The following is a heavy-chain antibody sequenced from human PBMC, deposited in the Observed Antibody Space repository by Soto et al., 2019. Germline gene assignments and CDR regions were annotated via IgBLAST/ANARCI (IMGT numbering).Heavy chain of an antibody. J-gene: IGHJ5*02. V-gene: IGHV4-39*01. CDR1: GGSISSSSYY. Sequence: PLETLSLTCTVSGGSISSSSYYWGWIRQPPGKGLEWIGSIYYSGSTYYNPSLKSRVTISVDTSKNQFSLELSSVTAADTAVYYCARHGAHRIAVAANWFDPWGQGTLVTVSS. CDR2: IYYSGST. CDR3: ARHGAHRIAVAANWFDP. D-gene: IGHD6-19*01.